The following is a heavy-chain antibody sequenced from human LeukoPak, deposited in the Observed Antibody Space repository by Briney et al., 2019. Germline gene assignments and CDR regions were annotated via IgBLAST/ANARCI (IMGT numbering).Heavy chain of an antibody. V-gene: IGHV4-59*01. Sequence: PSETLSLTCTISGGSITGYYWSWIRQPPGKGLEWIGYIYYSGSTNYNPSLKGRVTISVDASKNQFSLKLSSVTAADTAVYYCARVPRVWANDYPFYYYYMDVWGKGTTVTVSS. D-gene: IGHD3-16*01. CDR2: IYYSGST. CDR1: GGSITGYY. CDR3: ARVPRVWANDYPFYYYYMDV. J-gene: IGHJ6*03.